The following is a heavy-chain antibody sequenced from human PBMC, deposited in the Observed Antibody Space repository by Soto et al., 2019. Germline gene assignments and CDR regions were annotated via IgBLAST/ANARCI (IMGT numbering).Heavy chain of an antibody. Sequence: SETLSLTCTVSGGSISSYYWSWIRKSAGKGLEWIGRIYATGTTDYNPSLKSRVMMSVDTSKKQFSLKLRPVTAADTAVYYCVRDGTKTLRDWFDPWGQGISVTVSS. J-gene: IGHJ5*02. CDR3: VRDGTKTLRDWFDP. D-gene: IGHD1-1*01. CDR2: IYATGTT. CDR1: GGSISSYY. V-gene: IGHV4-4*07.